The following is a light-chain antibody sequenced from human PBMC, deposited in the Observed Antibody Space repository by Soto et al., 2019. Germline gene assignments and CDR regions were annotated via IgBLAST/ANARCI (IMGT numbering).Light chain of an antibody. CDR2: GAS. J-gene: IGKJ1*01. CDR3: QQYGSSPRT. V-gene: IGKV3-20*01. Sequence: EIELTQSPGTLSLSPGETATLSCRASQTISNTFLAWYQQKPGQAPRLLIYGASTRATGIPGRFSGSGSGTDFTLTVSRLEPDDFAVYYCQQYGSSPRTFGQGTKVEI. CDR1: QTISNTF.